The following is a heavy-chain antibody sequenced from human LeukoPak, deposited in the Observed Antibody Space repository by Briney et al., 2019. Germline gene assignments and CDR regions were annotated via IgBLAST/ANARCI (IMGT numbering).Heavy chain of an antibody. CDR1: GFTFSSYG. D-gene: IGHD2-2*01. CDR3: AKDLLGYCSSTSCPYMDV. Sequence: GGSLRLSCAASGFTFSSYGMHWVRQAPGKGLEWVAFIRYDGSNKYYADSVKGRFTISRDNSKNTLYLQMNSLRAEDTAVYYCAKDLLGYCSSTSCPYMDVWGKGTTVTVSS. J-gene: IGHJ6*03. V-gene: IGHV3-30*02. CDR2: IRYDGSNK.